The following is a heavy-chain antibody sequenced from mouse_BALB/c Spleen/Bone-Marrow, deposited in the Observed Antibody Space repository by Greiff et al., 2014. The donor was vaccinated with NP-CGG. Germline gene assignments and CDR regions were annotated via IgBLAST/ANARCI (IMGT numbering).Heavy chain of an antibody. J-gene: IGHJ1*01. CDR1: GFSLTDYG. CDR2: IWGGGST. CDR3: AKRGGLGPYWYFDV. D-gene: IGHD4-1*01. Sequence: VNLVESGPGLVAPSQSLSITCTVSGFSLTDYGVSWIRQPPGKGLEWLGVIWGGGSTYYNSALKPRLSISKDNSKSQVFLKMNSLQTDDTAMYYCAKRGGLGPYWYFDVWGAGTTVTVSS. V-gene: IGHV2-6-5*01.